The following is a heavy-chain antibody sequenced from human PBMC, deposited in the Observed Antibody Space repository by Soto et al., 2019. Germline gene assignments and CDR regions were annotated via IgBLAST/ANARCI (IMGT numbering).Heavy chain of an antibody. Sequence: SVKVSCKASGGTFSSYAISWVRQAPGQGLEWMGGIIPIFGTANYAQKFQGRVTITADESTSTAYMELSSLRSEDTAVYYCARDTGDFWSGYYTPYGYYYYYYGMDVWGQGTTVTVSS. CDR2: IIPIFGTA. CDR3: ARDTGDFWSGYYTPYGYYYYYYGMDV. D-gene: IGHD3-3*01. V-gene: IGHV1-69*13. CDR1: GGTFSSYA. J-gene: IGHJ6*02.